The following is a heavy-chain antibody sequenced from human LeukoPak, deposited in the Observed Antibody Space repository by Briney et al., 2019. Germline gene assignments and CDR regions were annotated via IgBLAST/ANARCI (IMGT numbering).Heavy chain of an antibody. V-gene: IGHV3-15*01. CDR2: IKSKTDGGTT. Sequence: PGGSLRLSCAASGFTFSSYSMNWVRQAPGKGLEWVGRIKSKTDGGTTDYAAPVKGRFTISRDDSKNTLYLQMNSLKTEDTAVYYCTTDRYSGSYTELDYWGQGTLVTVSS. J-gene: IGHJ4*02. CDR3: TTDRYSGSYTELDY. D-gene: IGHD1-26*01. CDR1: GFTFSSYS.